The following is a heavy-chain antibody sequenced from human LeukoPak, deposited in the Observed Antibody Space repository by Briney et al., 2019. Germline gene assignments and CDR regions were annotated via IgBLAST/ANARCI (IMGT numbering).Heavy chain of an antibody. D-gene: IGHD1-26*01. J-gene: IGHJ4*02. Sequence: GGSLRLSCAAPGFTFSSYAMSWVRQAPGKGLEWVAFIRYDGSNKYYADSVKGRFTISRDNSKNTLYLQMNSLRAEDTAVYYCAKDRGGSYYYFDYWGQGTLVTVSS. CDR2: IRYDGSNK. V-gene: IGHV3-30*02. CDR1: GFTFSSYA. CDR3: AKDRGGSYYYFDY.